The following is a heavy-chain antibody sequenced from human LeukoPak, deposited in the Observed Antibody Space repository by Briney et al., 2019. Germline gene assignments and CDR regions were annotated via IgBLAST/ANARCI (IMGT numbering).Heavy chain of an antibody. CDR1: GGSISSSNYY. D-gene: IGHD3-3*01. CDR2: IYYSGST. CDR3: ARKEWVPYYFDY. J-gene: IGHJ4*02. V-gene: IGHV4-39*07. Sequence: PSQTLSLTCTVSGGSISSSNYYWGWIRQPPGRGLEWIGSIYYSGSTYYNPSLKSRVTISVDASKNQFSLKLSSVTAADTAVYYCARKEWVPYYFDYWGQGALVTVSS.